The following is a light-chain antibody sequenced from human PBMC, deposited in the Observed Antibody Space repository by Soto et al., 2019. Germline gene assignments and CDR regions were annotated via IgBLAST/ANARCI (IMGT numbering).Light chain of an antibody. CDR2: KAS. CDR1: QTISSW. V-gene: IGKV1-5*03. Sequence: DIQMTHPPSTLSASVGDRVTITCRASQTISSWLAWYQQKPGKAPKLLIYKASTLKSGVPSRFSGSGSGTEFTLTISSLQPDDFATYYCQHYNSYSEAFGQGTKVDIK. J-gene: IGKJ1*01. CDR3: QHYNSYSEA.